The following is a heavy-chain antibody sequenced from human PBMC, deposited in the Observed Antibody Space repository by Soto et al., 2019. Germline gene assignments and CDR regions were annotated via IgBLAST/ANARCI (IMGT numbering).Heavy chain of an antibody. V-gene: IGHV3-30*18. Sequence: PWGSLRLSCAASGFTFSTYVMHWVRQAPCRWLEWVAVISYDGSNKYYVDSVKGRFTISRDNSKKTLYLQMNSLRAEDTAVYYCAKDGSKSAYHYYGMDVWGQGTTVTVSS. J-gene: IGHJ6*02. D-gene: IGHD6-25*01. CDR3: AKDGSKSAYHYYGMDV. CDR1: GFTFSTYV. CDR2: ISYDGSNK.